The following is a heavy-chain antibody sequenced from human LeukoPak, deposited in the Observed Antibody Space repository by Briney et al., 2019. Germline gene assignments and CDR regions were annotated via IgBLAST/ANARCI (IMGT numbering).Heavy chain of an antibody. V-gene: IGHV5-51*01. CDR2: IYPGDSDT. D-gene: IGHD3-22*01. Sequence: GASLQISCKGSGYSFTSYWIGWVRQMPGKGLEWMGIIYPGDSDTRYSPSFQGQVTISADKSISTAYLQWSSLKASDTAIYSCGLSGYYGENAFDIWGQGTMVTVSS. CDR3: GLSGYYGENAFDI. CDR1: GYSFTSYW. J-gene: IGHJ3*02.